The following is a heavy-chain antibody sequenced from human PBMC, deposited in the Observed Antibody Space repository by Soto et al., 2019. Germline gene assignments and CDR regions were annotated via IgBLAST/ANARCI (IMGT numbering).Heavy chain of an antibody. CDR3: ARAHLIFGNGMDV. CDR1: GGTFSSYA. CDR2: IIPIFGTA. Sequence: SVKVSCKASGGTFSSYAISWVRQAPGQGPEWMGGIIPIFGTANYAQKFQGRVTITADESTSTAYMELSSLRSEDTAVYYCARAHLIFGNGMDVWGQGTTVTVSS. J-gene: IGHJ6*02. D-gene: IGHD3-3*01. V-gene: IGHV1-69*13.